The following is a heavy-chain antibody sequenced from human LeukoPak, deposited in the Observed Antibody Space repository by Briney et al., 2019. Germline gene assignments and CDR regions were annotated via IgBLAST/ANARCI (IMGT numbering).Heavy chain of an antibody. D-gene: IGHD2-15*01. CDR1: GFTFSSYA. CDR3: AKGDWGRLGYCSD. V-gene: IGHV3-23*01. Sequence: PGGSLRLSCAASGFTFSSYAMSWVRQAPGQGLEWVSAISGSGGSTYYADSVKGRFTISRDNSKNTLYLQMNSLRAEDTAVYYCAKGDWGRLGYCSDWGQGTLVTVSS. CDR2: ISGSGGST. J-gene: IGHJ4*02.